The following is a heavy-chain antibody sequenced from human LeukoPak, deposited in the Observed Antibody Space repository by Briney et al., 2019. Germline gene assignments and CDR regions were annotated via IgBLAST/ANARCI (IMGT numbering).Heavy chain of an antibody. V-gene: IGHV3-30*02. D-gene: IGHD2-2*01. CDR3: ARVVSYYYYYMDV. CDR1: RFSFSDYD. J-gene: IGHJ6*03. CDR2: IRYDGSNK. Sequence: GGSLRLSCRASRFSFSDYDMHWVRQAPGKGLEWVAFIRYDGSNKYYADSVKGRFTISRDNSKNTLYLQMNSLRAEDTAVYYCARVVSYYYYYMDVWGKGTTVTVSS.